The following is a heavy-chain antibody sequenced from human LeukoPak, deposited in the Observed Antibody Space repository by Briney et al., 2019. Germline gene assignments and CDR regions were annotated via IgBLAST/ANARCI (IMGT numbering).Heavy chain of an antibody. Sequence: PGGSLRLSCAASGFTFSSYGMHWVRQAPGKGLEWVAVIWYDGSNKYYADSVRGRFTISRDNSKNTLYLQMNSLRAEDTAVYYCARERGIAAAGTFDYWGQGTLVTVSS. V-gene: IGHV3-33*01. CDR2: IWYDGSNK. D-gene: IGHD6-13*01. CDR3: ARERGIAAAGTFDY. J-gene: IGHJ4*02. CDR1: GFTFSSYG.